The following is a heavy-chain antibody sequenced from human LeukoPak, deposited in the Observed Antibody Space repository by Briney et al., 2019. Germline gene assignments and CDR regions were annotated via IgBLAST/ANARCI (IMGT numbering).Heavy chain of an antibody. Sequence: PGRSLRLSCAASGFTFSSDGMHWVRQAPGKGLEWVAVISYDGSNKYYADSVKGRFTISRDNSKNTLYLQMNSLRAEDTAVYYCARGNINFDYWGQGTLVTVSS. CDR3: ARGNINFDY. J-gene: IGHJ4*02. CDR2: ISYDGSNK. V-gene: IGHV3-30*03. CDR1: GFTFSSDG.